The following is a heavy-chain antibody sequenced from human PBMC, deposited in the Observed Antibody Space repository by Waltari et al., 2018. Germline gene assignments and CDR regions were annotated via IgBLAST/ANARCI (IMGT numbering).Heavy chain of an antibody. CDR2: ISGSGGST. J-gene: IGHJ4*02. V-gene: IGHV3-23*04. CDR3: ANGVAATAYFDY. CDR1: GCTFSSYA. D-gene: IGHD2-15*01. Sequence: EVQLVESGGGLVQPGGSLRLSCAASGCTFSSYALSWVRQAPGKGLEWVSAISGSGGSTYYADSVKGRFTISRDNSKNTLYLQMNSLRAEDTAVYYCANGVAATAYFDYWGQGTLVTVSS.